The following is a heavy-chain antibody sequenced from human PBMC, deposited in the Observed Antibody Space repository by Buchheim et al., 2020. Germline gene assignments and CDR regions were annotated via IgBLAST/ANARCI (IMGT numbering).Heavy chain of an antibody. CDR3: AGAEGAAPSWYCYYGMDV. J-gene: IGHJ6*02. V-gene: IGHV1-69*02. CDR1: GGTFSSYT. CDR2: IIPILGIA. Sequence: QVQLVQSGAEVKKPGSSVKVSCKASGGTFSSYTISWVRQAPGQGLEWMGRIIPILGIANYAQKFQGRATTTADKPTSTAYMELSSLRSEGTAVYYWAGAEGAAPSWYCYYGMDVWGQGTT. D-gene: IGHD6-6*01.